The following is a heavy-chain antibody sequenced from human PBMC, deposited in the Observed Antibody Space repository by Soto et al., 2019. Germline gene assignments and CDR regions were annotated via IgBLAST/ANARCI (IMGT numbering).Heavy chain of an antibody. V-gene: IGHV5-10-1*01. CDR3: ARRRVYDSSGYPIDY. J-gene: IGHJ4*02. D-gene: IGHD3-22*01. CDR1: GYSFTSYW. Sequence: PGESLKISCKGSGYSFTSYWISWVRQMPGKGLEWMGRIDPSDSYTNYSPSFQGHVTISAGKSISTAYLQWSSLKASDTAMYYCARRRVYDSSGYPIDYWGQGTLVTVSS. CDR2: IDPSDSYT.